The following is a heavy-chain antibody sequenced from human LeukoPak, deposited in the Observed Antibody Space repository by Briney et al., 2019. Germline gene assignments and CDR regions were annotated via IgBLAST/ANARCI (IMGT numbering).Heavy chain of an antibody. Sequence: PGGSLRLSCAASGFSFSRYWMSWVRQAPGKGLEWVANIKQDGSEKNYVESVKGRFTISRDNAKNSLYLQMNSLRAEDTAVYYCASRGIVGRYNYGWDYWGQGTLVTVSS. CDR3: ASRGIVGRYNYGWDY. J-gene: IGHJ4*02. CDR2: IKQDGSEK. V-gene: IGHV3-7*01. CDR1: GFSFSRYW. D-gene: IGHD5-18*01.